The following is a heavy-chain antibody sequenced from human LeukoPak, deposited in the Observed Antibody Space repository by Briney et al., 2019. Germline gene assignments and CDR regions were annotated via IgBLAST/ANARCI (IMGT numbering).Heavy chain of an antibody. V-gene: IGHV3-21*01. CDR2: ISSSSSFV. CDR1: GFTSSSYS. CDR3: ARGSVGAAGRLDS. Sequence: GGSLRLSCAASGFTSSSYSMNWVRQAPGKGLEWVSSISSSSSFVYYADSVKGRFTISRDNAKNTLYLHLNSLTVEDTAVYYCARGSVGAAGRLDSWGQGALVTVSS. D-gene: IGHD6-13*01. J-gene: IGHJ4*02.